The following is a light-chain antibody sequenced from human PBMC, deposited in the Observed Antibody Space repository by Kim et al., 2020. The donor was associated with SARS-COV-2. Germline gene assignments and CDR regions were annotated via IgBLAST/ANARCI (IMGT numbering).Light chain of an antibody. J-gene: IGLJ2*01. CDR3: QTWGTNIAI. V-gene: IGLV3-1*01. CDR2: QDN. Sequence: VSPGQTARITCSGDKLGDKFVFWYQQKVGQSPVLVIYQDNKRPSGIPERFSGSNSGNTAILTISATQAMDEADYYCQTWGTNIAIFGGGTKLTVL. CDR1: KLGDKF.